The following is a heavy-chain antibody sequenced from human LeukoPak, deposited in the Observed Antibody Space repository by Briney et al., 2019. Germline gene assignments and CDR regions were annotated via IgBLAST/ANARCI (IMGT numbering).Heavy chain of an antibody. CDR3: ARAGDSSGYYRDAFDI. J-gene: IGHJ3*02. D-gene: IGHD3-22*01. CDR1: GGSISSYY. CDR2: IYYSGRT. V-gene: IGHV4-59*08. Sequence: SETLSLTCTVSGGSISSYYWSWIRQPPGKGLEWIGYIYYSGRTKYNPSLKSRVTISVDTSKNQFSLKLSSVTAADTAVYYCARAGDSSGYYRDAFDIWGQGTMVTVSS.